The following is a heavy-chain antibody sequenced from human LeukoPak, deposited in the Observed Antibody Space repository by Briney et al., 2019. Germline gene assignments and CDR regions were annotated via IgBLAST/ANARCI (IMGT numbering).Heavy chain of an antibody. Sequence: GGSLRLSCAASGFTFSSYSMNWVRQAPGKGLEWVSSISSSSSYIYYADSVKGRFTISRDNAKNSLYLQMNSLRAEDTAVYYCARDGIVVVPAPPLPDHGMDVWGQGTTVTVSS. CDR3: ARDGIVVVPAPPLPDHGMDV. J-gene: IGHJ6*02. CDR1: GFTFSSYS. V-gene: IGHV3-21*01. D-gene: IGHD2-2*01. CDR2: ISSSSSYI.